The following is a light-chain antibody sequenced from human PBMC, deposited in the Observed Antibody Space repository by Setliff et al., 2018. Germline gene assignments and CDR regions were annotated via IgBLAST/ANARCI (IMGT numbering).Light chain of an antibody. CDR2: DVI. CDR1: SSDIGIYNY. Sequence: QSALTQPASVSGSPGQTITISCTGTSSDIGIYNYVSWYQQYPDKAPKLLIYDVINRPSGVSARFSGYKSGTMASLTISGLQAADEADYYCSSKRKSGPLAIIFGGGTKVTVL. J-gene: IGLJ2*01. CDR3: SSKRKSGPLAII. V-gene: IGLV2-14*01.